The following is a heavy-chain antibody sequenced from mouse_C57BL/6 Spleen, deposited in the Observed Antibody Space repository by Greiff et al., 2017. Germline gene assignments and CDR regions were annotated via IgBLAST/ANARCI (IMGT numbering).Heavy chain of an antibody. Sequence: EVKLVESGGGLVQPGGSLSLSCAASGFTFTDYYMSWVRQPPGKALEWLGFIRNKANGYTTEYSASVKGRFTISRDNSQIILYLQMNALRAEDSATYYCARYSTTWYFDVWGTGTTVTVSS. CDR2: IRNKANGYTT. J-gene: IGHJ1*03. D-gene: IGHD1-1*01. V-gene: IGHV7-3*01. CDR3: ARYSTTWYFDV. CDR1: GFTFTDYY.